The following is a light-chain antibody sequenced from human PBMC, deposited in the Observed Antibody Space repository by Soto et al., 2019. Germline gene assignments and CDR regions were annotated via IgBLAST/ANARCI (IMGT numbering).Light chain of an antibody. CDR2: DAS. CDR3: QQRSAWPRT. CDR1: QSVSSS. J-gene: IGKJ1*01. V-gene: IGKV3-11*01. Sequence: EIVLTQSPATLSLSPGERAIHSCRASQSVSSSLVWYQQKPGRAPRLLIYDASNRATGISARFSGSGSGTDFTVNIRRLEHEDFAVYDAQQRSAWPRTSGEGTKQEIK.